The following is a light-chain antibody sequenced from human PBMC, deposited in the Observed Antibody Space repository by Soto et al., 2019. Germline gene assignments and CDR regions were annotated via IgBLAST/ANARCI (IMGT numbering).Light chain of an antibody. V-gene: IGKV1-9*01. CDR3: QQLNNYPLT. Sequence: DIQLTQSPSFVSASVGDRVTITCRASQDIGNFLAWYQQKPGKAPKLLIYSASTLQSGVPSRFSGSGSAAEFSLTICSLQPEDFAAYFCQQLNNYPLTFGGGTKVEI. CDR1: QDIGNF. J-gene: IGKJ4*01. CDR2: SAS.